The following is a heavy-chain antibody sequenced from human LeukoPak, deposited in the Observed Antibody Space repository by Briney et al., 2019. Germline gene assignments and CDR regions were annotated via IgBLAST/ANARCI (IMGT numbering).Heavy chain of an antibody. CDR2: IRYDGSNK. V-gene: IGHV3-30*02. CDR1: GFTFSSYS. CDR3: ACNAFDI. Sequence: GGSLRLSCAASGFTFSSYSMNWVRQAPGKGLEWVAFIRYDGSNKYYADSVKGRFTISRDNSKDTLYLQMNSLRAEDTAVYYCACNAFDIWGQGTMVTVSS. J-gene: IGHJ3*02.